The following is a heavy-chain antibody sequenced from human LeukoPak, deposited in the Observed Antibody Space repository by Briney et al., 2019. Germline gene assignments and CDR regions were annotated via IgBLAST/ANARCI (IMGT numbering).Heavy chain of an antibody. D-gene: IGHD4-17*01. CDR3: ASDGGATVTTVDY. CDR1: GFTFSSYS. V-gene: IGHV3-21*01. J-gene: IGHJ4*02. CDR2: ISSSSSYI. Sequence: GGSLRLSCAASGFTFSSYSMNWVRQAPGKGLEWVSSISSSSSYIYYADSVKGRFTISRDNAKNSLYLQMNSLRAEDTAVYYCASDGGATVTTVDYWGQGTLVTVSS.